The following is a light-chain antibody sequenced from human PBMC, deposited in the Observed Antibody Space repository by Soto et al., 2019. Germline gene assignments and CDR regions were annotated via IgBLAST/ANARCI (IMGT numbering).Light chain of an antibody. V-gene: IGKV3-20*01. CDR2: GAT. CDR1: QSVGTTY. Sequence: EIVLTQSPGTLSLSLGERATLSCSASQSVGTTYVAWYQQKPCQDPRLLLYGATTMATGIPDRFSGSGSGTDFTLTISRLEHADFAVYYCQPCAVSPFIFGPGNKLAIK. J-gene: IGKJ3*01. CDR3: QPCAVSPFI.